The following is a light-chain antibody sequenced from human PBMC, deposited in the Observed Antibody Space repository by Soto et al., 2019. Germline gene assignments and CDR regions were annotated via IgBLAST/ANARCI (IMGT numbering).Light chain of an antibody. CDR3: QPNFSPPPT. CDR1: QSISGF. V-gene: IGKV1-39*01. J-gene: IGKJ1*01. CDR2: AAS. Sequence: DVQMTQSPSSLSASVGDRVTITCRASQSISGFLSWYQQKPGKAPDLLIYAASSLQSRVPSRYNCNVYWTDFTLTISSLHPEHLATYCCQPNFSPPPTFGQGPKVELK.